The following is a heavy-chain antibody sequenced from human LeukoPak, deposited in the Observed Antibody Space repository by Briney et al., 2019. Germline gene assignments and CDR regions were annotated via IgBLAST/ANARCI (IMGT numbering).Heavy chain of an antibody. V-gene: IGHV4-59*08. CDR1: GDSISISY. CDR3: YYGQDAFDV. J-gene: IGHJ3*01. CDR2: IYNSANT. Sequence: SSETLSLTCSVSGDSISISYWSWIRQPPGKGLEWIGNIYNSANTNYNPSLQSRVTMSVDTSKSQFSLQLTSVSATDTAVYGYYYGQDAFDVWGQGTLVTVSS. D-gene: IGHD3-22*01.